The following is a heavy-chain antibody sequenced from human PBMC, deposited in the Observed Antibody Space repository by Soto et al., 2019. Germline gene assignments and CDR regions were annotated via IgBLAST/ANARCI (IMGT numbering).Heavy chain of an antibody. J-gene: IGHJ6*02. CDR1: GGSISSSSYY. V-gene: IGHV4-39*01. CDR3: ARHSPGYYYYGMDV. Sequence: QLQLQESGPGLVKPSETLSLTCTVSGGSISSSSYYWGWIRQPPGKGLEWIGSIYYSGSTYYNPSLKIRVTISVDTSRNQFSLKLSSVTAADTAVYYCARHSPGYYYYGMDVWGQGTTVTVSS. CDR2: IYYSGST.